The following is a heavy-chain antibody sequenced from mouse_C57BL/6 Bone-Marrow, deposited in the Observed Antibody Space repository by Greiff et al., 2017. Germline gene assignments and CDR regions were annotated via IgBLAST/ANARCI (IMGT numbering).Heavy chain of an antibody. Sequence: QVQLQQPGAELVRPGPSVKLSCKASGYTFTSYWMHWVQQRPGQGLEWIGVIDPSDSYTNYNQKFKGKATLTVDTSSSTAYMQLSSLTSEDSAVYFCARLLIRRGWFAYWGQGTLVTVAA. D-gene: IGHD2-12*01. J-gene: IGHJ3*01. CDR3: ARLLIRRGWFAY. CDR1: GYTFTSYW. CDR2: IDPSDSYT. V-gene: IGHV1-59*01.